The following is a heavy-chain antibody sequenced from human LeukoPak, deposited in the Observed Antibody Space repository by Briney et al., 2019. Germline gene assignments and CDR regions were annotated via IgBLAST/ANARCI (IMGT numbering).Heavy chain of an antibody. CDR2: ISGSGGGA. CDR3: AKDNRRTHYFDY. J-gene: IGHJ4*02. V-gene: IGHV3-23*01. Sequence: GGSLRLSCAASGFTFSSYAMNWVRQAPGKGLEWVSGISGSGGGAYYADSVKGRFTISRDNSKKTLYLQMNSLRAEDTAVYYCAKDNRRTHYFDYWGQGTLVTVSS. CDR1: GFTFSSYA.